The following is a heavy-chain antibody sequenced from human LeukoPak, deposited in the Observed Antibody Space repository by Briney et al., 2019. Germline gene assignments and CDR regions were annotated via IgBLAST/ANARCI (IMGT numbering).Heavy chain of an antibody. CDR2: ISAYNGNT. D-gene: IGHD6-19*01. CDR1: GYTFTSYG. CDR3: ARTKYSSGWYWAQYYFDY. J-gene: IGHJ4*02. V-gene: IGHV1-18*01. Sequence: GASVKVSCKASGYTFTSYGISWVRQAPGQGLEWMGWISAYNGNTNYAQKLQGRVTMTTDTSTSTAYMELRGLRSDDTAVYYCARTKYSSGWYWAQYYFDYWGQGTLVTVSS.